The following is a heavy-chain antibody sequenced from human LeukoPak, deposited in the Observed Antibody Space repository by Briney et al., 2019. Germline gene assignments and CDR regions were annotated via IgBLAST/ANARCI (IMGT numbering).Heavy chain of an antibody. Sequence: PGGSLRLSCAASGFTFSSYGMSWVRQAPGKGLEWVSAISGSGGSTYYADSVKGRFTISRDNSKNTLYLQMNSLRAEDTAVYYCARDGSIGYFFTYWYFDFWGRGTLVTVSS. CDR3: ARDGSIGYFFTYWYFDF. V-gene: IGHV3-23*01. CDR1: GFTFSSYG. J-gene: IGHJ2*01. D-gene: IGHD3-22*01. CDR2: ISGSGGST.